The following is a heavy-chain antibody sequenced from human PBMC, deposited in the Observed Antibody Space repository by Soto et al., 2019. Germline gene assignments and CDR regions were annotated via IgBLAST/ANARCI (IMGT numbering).Heavy chain of an antibody. Sequence: EVQLVESGGGLVQPGGSLRLSCVASGFTFSNYWIHWVPQATGKGLVWVSRINGDGSSTNYADSVKGQVTISRDNAKNTVYLHGHSLRGEDPAVYYCGSGARNYYYFDCWGQRTLVTVSS. D-gene: IGHD1-7*01. CDR1: GFTFSNYW. J-gene: IGHJ4*02. CDR3: GSGARNYYYFDC. CDR2: INGDGSST. V-gene: IGHV3-74*01.